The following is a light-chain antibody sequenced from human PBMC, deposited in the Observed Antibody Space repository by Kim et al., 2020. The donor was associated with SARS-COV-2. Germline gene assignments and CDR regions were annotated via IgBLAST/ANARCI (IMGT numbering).Light chain of an antibody. Sequence: YYASWYQQKPGQAPVLVIYGKNNRPSGIPDRLSGSSSGNTASLTITGAQAEDEADYYCNSRDSSGNHEVFGGGTQLTVL. CDR3: NSRDSSGNHEV. CDR2: GKN. J-gene: IGLJ2*01. CDR1: YY. V-gene: IGLV3-19*01.